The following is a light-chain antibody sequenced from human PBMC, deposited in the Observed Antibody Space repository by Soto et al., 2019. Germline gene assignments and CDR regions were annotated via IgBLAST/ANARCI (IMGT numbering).Light chain of an antibody. V-gene: IGKV3-11*01. CDR2: DAS. CDR3: QQRSNWPPLT. J-gene: IGKJ4*01. Sequence: EIVLTQSPATLSLSPGERAPLSCRASQSVSSYLAWYQQKPGQAPRLLIYDASNRATGILARFSGSGSGTDFTLTISSLEPEDFAVYYCQQRSNWPPLTFGGGTKVEIK. CDR1: QSVSSY.